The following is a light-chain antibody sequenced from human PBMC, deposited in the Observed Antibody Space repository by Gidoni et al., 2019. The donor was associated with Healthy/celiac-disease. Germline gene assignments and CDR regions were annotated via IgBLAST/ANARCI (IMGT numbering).Light chain of an antibody. Sequence: DIQLTQSPSFLSASVGYSVPITGQASQGISSYLAWYQQKPGKAPKLLIYAASTLQSGVPSRFSGSGSGTEFTLTISSLQPEDFATYYCQQLNSYSITFGQXTRLEIK. J-gene: IGKJ5*01. CDR1: QGISSY. CDR2: AAS. CDR3: QQLNSYSIT. V-gene: IGKV1-9*01.